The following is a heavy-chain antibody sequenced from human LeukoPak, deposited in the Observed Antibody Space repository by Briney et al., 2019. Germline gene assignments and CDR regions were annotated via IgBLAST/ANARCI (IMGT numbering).Heavy chain of an antibody. CDR2: IYTSGST. J-gene: IGHJ5*02. Sequence: SETLSLTCTVSGGSISSYYWSWIRQPPGKGLEWSGYIYTSGSTNYNPSLKSRVTISVDTSKNQFSLKLSSVTAADTAVYYCARHYSKLAWFDPWGQGTLVTVSS. CDR3: ARHYSKLAWFDP. V-gene: IGHV4-4*09. CDR1: GGSISSYY. D-gene: IGHD5-18*01.